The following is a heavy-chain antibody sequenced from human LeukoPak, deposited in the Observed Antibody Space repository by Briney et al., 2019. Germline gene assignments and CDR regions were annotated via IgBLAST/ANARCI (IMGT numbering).Heavy chain of an antibody. CDR2: ISYDGSNK. V-gene: IGHV3-30*04. CDR1: GFTFSSYA. Sequence: PGGSLRLSCAASGFTFSSYAMHWVRQAPGKGLEWVAVISYDGSNKYYADSVKGRFTISRDNSKNTLYLQMNSLRAEDTAVYYCARVALRQKTFDYWGQGTLVTVSS. D-gene: IGHD2-15*01. CDR3: ARVALRQKTFDY. J-gene: IGHJ4*02.